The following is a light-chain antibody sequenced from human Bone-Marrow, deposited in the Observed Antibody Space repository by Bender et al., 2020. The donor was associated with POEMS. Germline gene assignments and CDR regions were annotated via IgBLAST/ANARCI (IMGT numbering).Light chain of an antibody. J-gene: IGLJ2*01. V-gene: IGLV3-21*02. CDR1: NFGSKS. CDR3: QVWDSTSDLVV. Sequence: SYVLTQPPSVSEAPGQTATISCGGHNFGSKSVHWYQQKPGQAPVLVVYDDTDRPSGIPERFSGSNSGNTATLTISRVEAGDEADYYCQVWDSTSDLVVFGGGTKLTVL. CDR2: DDT.